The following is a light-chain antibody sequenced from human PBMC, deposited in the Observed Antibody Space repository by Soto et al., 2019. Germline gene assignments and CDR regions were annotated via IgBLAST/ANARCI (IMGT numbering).Light chain of an antibody. Sequence: DIQMTQSPSSLSASVGDRVTITCRASQSISSYLNWYQQKPGKAPMLLIYAASSLQSGAPSRFSGSESGTDFTLTISSLQPEDFATYYCQQSYSTPPTFGQGTKLQI. CDR1: QSISSY. CDR3: QQSYSTPPT. J-gene: IGKJ1*01. CDR2: AAS. V-gene: IGKV1-39*01.